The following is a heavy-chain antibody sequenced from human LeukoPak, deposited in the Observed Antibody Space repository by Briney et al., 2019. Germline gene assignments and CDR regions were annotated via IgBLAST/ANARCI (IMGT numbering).Heavy chain of an antibody. CDR2: VNEDGSEK. CDR3: ARGFAWLDN. D-gene: IGHD3-16*01. J-gene: IGHJ5*02. Sequence: PGGSLRLSCEVSGFTFRTYWMTWVRQAPGKGLKWVASVNEDGSEKYLVDSVKGRFTISRDNAKSPLFLQLHSLGAEDTAVYYCARGFAWLDNWGQGTRVTVFS. V-gene: IGHV3-7*05. CDR1: GFTFRTYW.